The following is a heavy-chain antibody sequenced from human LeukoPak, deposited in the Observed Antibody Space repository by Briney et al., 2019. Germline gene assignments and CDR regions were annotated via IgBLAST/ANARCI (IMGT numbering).Heavy chain of an antibody. CDR3: AGVVDYYYMDV. Sequence: SETLSLTCTVSGGSMRNYYWSWIRQPPGKGLEWIGYIYTSGSTDYNPSLKSRVTISVDTSKNQFSLKLSSVTAADTAVYYCAGVVDYYYMDVWGKGTTVTVSS. CDR2: IYTSGST. J-gene: IGHJ6*03. D-gene: IGHD2-15*01. CDR1: GGSMRNYY. V-gene: IGHV4-4*09.